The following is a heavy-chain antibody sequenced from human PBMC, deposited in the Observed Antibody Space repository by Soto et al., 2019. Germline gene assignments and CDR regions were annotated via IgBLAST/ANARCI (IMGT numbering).Heavy chain of an antibody. J-gene: IGHJ5*02. V-gene: IGHV4-34*02. Sequence: QVQLQQWGAGLVKPSEPLSLTCSVDSGSFSTYYCSWTSQPPGKGLQCTGESHPSGDTDYKPSLSNRVTISLDTSKNQFSLEMTPVTAADTAVYFCSRGRDSHTGGRTWGQGPLVTVSS. D-gene: IGHD2-21*01. CDR1: SGSFSTYY. CDR2: SHPSGDT. CDR3: SRGRDSHTGGRT.